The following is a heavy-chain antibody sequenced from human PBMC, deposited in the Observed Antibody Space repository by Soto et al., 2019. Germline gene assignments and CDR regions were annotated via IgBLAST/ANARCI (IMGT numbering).Heavy chain of an antibody. J-gene: IGHJ6*02. D-gene: IGHD5-12*01. CDR3: ARAIVATTEYYYYYGMDV. Sequence: SETLSLTCAVYGASFSGYYWNWIRQPPGRGLEWIGEINHSGSTNYSPSLKSRVTISVDTSKNQFSLNLPSVTAADTAVYYCARAIVATTEYYYYYGMDVWGQGTTVTVSS. CDR2: INHSGST. CDR1: GASFSGYY. V-gene: IGHV4-34*01.